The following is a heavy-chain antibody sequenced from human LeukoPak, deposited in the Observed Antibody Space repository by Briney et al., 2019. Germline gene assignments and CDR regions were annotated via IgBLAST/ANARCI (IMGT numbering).Heavy chain of an antibody. D-gene: IGHD6-6*01. Sequence: GGSLRLSCAASGFTFSSYGMHWVRQAPGKGLEWVAVIPYDGSNKYYADSVKGRFTISRDNSKNTLYLQMNSLRAEDTAVYYCAKASRQGTYYYYYGMDVWGQGTTVTVSS. CDR2: IPYDGSNK. V-gene: IGHV3-30*18. J-gene: IGHJ6*02. CDR1: GFTFSSYG. CDR3: AKASRQGTYYYYYGMDV.